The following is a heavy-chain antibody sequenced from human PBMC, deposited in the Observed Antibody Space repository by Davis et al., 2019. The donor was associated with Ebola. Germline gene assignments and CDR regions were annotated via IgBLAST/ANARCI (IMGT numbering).Heavy chain of an antibody. CDR1: GFTFSSYA. CDR2: ISYDGSNK. CDR3: ARDLPGGDWYFDL. D-gene: IGHD1-14*01. Sequence: SCAASGFTFSSYAMHWVRQAPGKGLEWVAVISYDGSNKYYADSVKGRFTISRDNSKNTLYLQMSSLRAEDTAVYYCARDLPGGDWYFDLWGRGTLVTVSS. J-gene: IGHJ2*01. V-gene: IGHV3-30*04.